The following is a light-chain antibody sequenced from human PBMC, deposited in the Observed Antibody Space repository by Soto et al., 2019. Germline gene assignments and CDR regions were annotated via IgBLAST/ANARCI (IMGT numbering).Light chain of an antibody. J-gene: IGKJ4*01. CDR2: VAS. CDR1: QTISSF. Sequence: DIQMTQSPSSLSASIGGRVTITCRASQTISSFLNWYQQRPGTAPKLLIHVASSLQTGVPSRFSGSGSGTDFSLTISNLQPEDSAIYFCQQTYSTIVTFGGGTKVEI. V-gene: IGKV1-39*01. CDR3: QQTYSTIVT.